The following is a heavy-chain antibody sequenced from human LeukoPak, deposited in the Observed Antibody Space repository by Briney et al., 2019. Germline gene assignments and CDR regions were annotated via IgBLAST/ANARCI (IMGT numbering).Heavy chain of an antibody. CDR3: ARDLRPHYYYYYMDV. CDR1: GFTFSSYS. CDR2: ISSSSSTI. V-gene: IGHV3-48*01. Sequence: PGRSLRLSCAASGFTFSSYSMNWVRQAPGKGLEWVSYISSSSSTIYYADSVKGRFTISRDNAKNSLYLQMNSLRAEDTAVYYCARDLRPHYYYYYMDVWGKGTTVTVSS. J-gene: IGHJ6*03. D-gene: IGHD3-10*01.